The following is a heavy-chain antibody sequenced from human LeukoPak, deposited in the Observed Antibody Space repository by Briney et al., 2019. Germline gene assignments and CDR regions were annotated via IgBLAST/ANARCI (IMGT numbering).Heavy chain of an antibody. CDR3: ARSNAASLGGFNY. CDR2: IYPGDSDT. J-gene: IGHJ4*02. CDR1: EYSFTTYW. V-gene: IGHV5-51*01. D-gene: IGHD3-10*01. Sequence: GESLKISCKGSEYSFTTYWIGWVRQMPGKGLEWMGIIYPGDSDTRYSPSFQGQVTISADKSISTAFLQWSSLKASDTAMYYCARSNAASLGGFNYWGQGTLVTVSS.